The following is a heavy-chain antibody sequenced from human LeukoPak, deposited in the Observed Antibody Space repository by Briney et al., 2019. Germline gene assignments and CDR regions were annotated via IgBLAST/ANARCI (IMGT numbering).Heavy chain of an antibody. CDR2: IYHSGST. Sequence: PSETLSLTCTVSGYSISSGYYWGWIRQPPGKGLEWIGSIYHSGSTYYNPSLKSRVTISVDTSKNQFSLKLSSVTAADTAVYYCARDSGWFGELFHYYGMDVWGQGTTVTVSS. V-gene: IGHV4-38-2*02. CDR1: GYSISSGYY. D-gene: IGHD3-10*01. J-gene: IGHJ6*02. CDR3: ARDSGWFGELFHYYGMDV.